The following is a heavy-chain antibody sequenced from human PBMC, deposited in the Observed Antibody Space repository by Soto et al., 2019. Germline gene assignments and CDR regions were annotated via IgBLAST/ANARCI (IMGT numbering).Heavy chain of an antibody. CDR2: IITYSGNT. CDR1: GYTFTNYG. Sequence: QVQLVQSGPEVKKPGASVKVSCKAVGYTFTNYGITWVRQAPGQGLEWMGWIITYSGNTNYAQKLQDRVSLTADTSTSTAYMELRSLRSDDTAVYYCARIPGYSTTWYYAFDIWGQGTLVTVSS. CDR3: ARIPGYSTTWYYAFDI. J-gene: IGHJ3*02. V-gene: IGHV1-18*01. D-gene: IGHD6-13*01.